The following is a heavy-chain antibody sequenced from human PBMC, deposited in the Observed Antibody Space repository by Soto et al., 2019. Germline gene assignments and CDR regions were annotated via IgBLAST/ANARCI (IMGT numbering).Heavy chain of an antibody. V-gene: IGHV3-23*01. D-gene: IGHD2-8*01. CDR2: LVGSGGDK. Sequence: EVQLLESGGGLVQPGGSLTLSCAGSGFGFSAYAMNWVRQAPGKGLQWVSGLVGSGGDKNYADSVRGRFTVSRDNSKNTLYLQMNSLRDEDTAVYYCAKELSANNGVWEAFDMWGRGTQVTVSS. CDR3: AKELSANNGVWEAFDM. CDR1: GFGFSAYA. J-gene: IGHJ3*02.